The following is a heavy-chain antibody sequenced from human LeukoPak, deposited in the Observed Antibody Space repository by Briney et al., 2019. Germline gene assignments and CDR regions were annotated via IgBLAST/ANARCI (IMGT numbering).Heavy chain of an antibody. CDR2: IYHSGST. D-gene: IGHD3-22*01. V-gene: IGHV4-38-2*02. J-gene: IGHJ4*02. CDR3: ARDLRHYYYESSGYWNY. CDR1: GYSISSGYY. Sequence: SETLSLTCTVSGYSISSGYYWGWIRQPPGKGLEWIGSIYHSGSTYYNPSLKSRVTISVDTSKNQFSLKLSSVTAAGTAVYYCARDLRHYYYESSGYWNYWGQGTLVTVSS.